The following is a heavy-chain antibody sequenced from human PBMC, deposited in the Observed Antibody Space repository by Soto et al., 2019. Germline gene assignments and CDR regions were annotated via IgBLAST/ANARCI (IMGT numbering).Heavy chain of an antibody. CDR2: IYDSWIT. D-gene: IGHD5-18*01. V-gene: IGHV4-30-4*01. J-gene: IGHJ3*01. CDR1: GGSVGSGEYY. Sequence: QVQLQESGPGLVKPSQTLFLACTVSGGSVGSGEYYYSWIRQPPGKGLEWIGYIYDSWITNYTPSLKGRVTMSLDRSNNQVSLKLSSVTAADTAVYFCARDVAHGYTENVWGQGTMVTVSS. CDR3: ARDVAHGYTENV.